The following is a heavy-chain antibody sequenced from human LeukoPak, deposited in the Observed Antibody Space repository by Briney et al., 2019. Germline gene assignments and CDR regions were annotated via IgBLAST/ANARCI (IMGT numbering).Heavy chain of an antibody. J-gene: IGHJ4*02. D-gene: IGHD1-26*01. Sequence: GGSLRLSCAASGFTFSSCWMSWVRQAPGKGLEWVSSISSSSSYIYYANSVKGRFTISRDNAKNSLYLQMNSLRAEDTAVYYCARAGIVGATTPYFDYWGQGTLVTVSS. CDR1: GFTFSSCW. V-gene: IGHV3-21*01. CDR2: ISSSSSYI. CDR3: ARAGIVGATTPYFDY.